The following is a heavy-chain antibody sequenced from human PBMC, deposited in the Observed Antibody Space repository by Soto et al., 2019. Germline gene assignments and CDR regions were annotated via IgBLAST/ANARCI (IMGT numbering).Heavy chain of an antibody. Sequence: QVQLQESGPGLVKPSGTLSLICIVSGDSVTFGHHYWSWIRQPPGKGLEWIGPNFFTGAINYSPSLKSRVTMSVDSSKSQSSLNLTSVSAADSAIYYCARARPDSAGSSLGRRLDVWGQGTTVTVSS. D-gene: IGHD3-10*01. CDR2: NFFTGAI. CDR1: GDSVTFGHHY. CDR3: ARARPDSAGSSLGRRLDV. J-gene: IGHJ6*02. V-gene: IGHV4-61*01.